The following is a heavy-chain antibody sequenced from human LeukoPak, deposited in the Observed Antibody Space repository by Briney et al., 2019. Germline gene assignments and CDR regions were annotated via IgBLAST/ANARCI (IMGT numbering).Heavy chain of an antibody. CDR2: INPSGAST. CDR3: AREVPYGGNTRYAFDI. V-gene: IGHV1-46*01. CDR1: GYTFSSYY. D-gene: IGHD4-23*01. Sequence: ASVKVSCKASGYTFSSYYIHWVRQAPGQGLEWMGVINPSGASTIYAQKFQGRVTITADKSTSTAYMELSSLRSEDTAVYYCAREVPYGGNTRYAFDIWGQGTMVTVSS. J-gene: IGHJ3*02.